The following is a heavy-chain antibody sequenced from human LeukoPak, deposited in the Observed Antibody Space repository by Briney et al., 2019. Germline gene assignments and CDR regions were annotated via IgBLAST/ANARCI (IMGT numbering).Heavy chain of an antibody. CDR1: GYSFIAYW. D-gene: IGHD2-15*01. CDR2: IFPGESRT. J-gene: IGHJ6*02. Sequence: GESLKIFCKGSGYSFIAYWIGWVRQLPGRDLEWMGFIFPGESRTKYSPSFQGRVTISADESISTAYLQWSSLTASDTAIYYCARYGILGCSGGNCYTSYFYYGMDVWGQGTTVTVSS. CDR3: ARYGILGCSGGNCYTSYFYYGMDV. V-gene: IGHV5-51*01.